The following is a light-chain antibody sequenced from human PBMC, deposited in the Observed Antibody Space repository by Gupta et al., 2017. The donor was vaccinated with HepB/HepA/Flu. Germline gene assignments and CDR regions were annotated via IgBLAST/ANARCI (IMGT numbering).Light chain of an antibody. CDR2: SNN. CDR1: SSNIGSNT. V-gene: IGLV1-44*01. CDR3: AAWDDSLNGVV. J-gene: IGLJ2*01. Sequence: QSLLPPPPSASGTPGPMVTVSSSRSSSNIGSNTVNWYQQLPGTAPKLLIYSNNQRPSGVPDRFSGSKSGTSASLAISGLQSEDEADYYCAAWDDSLNGVVFGGGTKLTVL.